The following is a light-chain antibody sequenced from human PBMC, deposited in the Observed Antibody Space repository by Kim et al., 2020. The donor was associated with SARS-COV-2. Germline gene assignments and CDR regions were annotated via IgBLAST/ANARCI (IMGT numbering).Light chain of an antibody. Sequence: DIQMTQSPSSLSASVGDRVTITCRASQGISKDLVWYQQKPGNAPKLLFFAASALQSGVPTRFSGSGSGTDFTLTISSLQPEDVATYYCQKYNGAPRTF. V-gene: IGKV1-27*01. J-gene: IGKJ1*01. CDR3: QKYNGAPRT. CDR2: AAS. CDR1: QGISKD.